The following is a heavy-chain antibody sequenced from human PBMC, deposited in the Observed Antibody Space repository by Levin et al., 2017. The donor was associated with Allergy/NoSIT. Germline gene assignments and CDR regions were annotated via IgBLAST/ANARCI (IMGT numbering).Heavy chain of an antibody. V-gene: IGHV5-51*01. J-gene: IGHJ4*02. CDR2: IYPGDSDA. Sequence: KVSCKGSGYSFTSYWIGWVRQMPGKGLEWMGIIYPGDSDAKYSPSFQGLVTISADKSISTAYLQWSSLKASDTAMYYCARQGGRMAGTLDYWGQGTLVTVSS. D-gene: IGHD6-19*01. CDR3: ARQGGRMAGTLDY. CDR1: GYSFTSYW.